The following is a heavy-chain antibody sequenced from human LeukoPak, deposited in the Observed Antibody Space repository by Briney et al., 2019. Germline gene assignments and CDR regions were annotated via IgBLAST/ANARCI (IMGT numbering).Heavy chain of an antibody. CDR3: ARIWTYYYDSSGYLSGGAHSWFDY. V-gene: IGHV4-39*07. CDR2: IYFNGST. J-gene: IGHJ4*02. CDR1: GGSISTSNSYY. D-gene: IGHD3-22*01. Sequence: PETLSLTCTVSGGSISTSNSYYWGWIRQPPGKGLEWIGSIYFNGSTYDNPSLKSRVTISVDTSKNQFSLKLTSVTAADTAVYYCARIWTYYYDSSGYLSGGAHSWFDYWGQGTLVTVSS.